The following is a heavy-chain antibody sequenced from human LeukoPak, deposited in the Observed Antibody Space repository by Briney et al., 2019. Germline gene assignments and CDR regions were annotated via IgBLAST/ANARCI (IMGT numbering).Heavy chain of an antibody. D-gene: IGHD2-15*01. CDR2: ISGSGGST. Sequence: GGPLRLSCAASGFTFSSYAMSWVRQAPGKGLEWVSGISGSGGSTYYADSVKGRFTISRDNSKNTLYLQMNSLRAEDTAVYYCAKASLSCSGGSCYGNYYYGMDAWGQGTTVTVSS. CDR3: AKASLSCSGGSCYGNYYYGMDA. CDR1: GFTFSSYA. V-gene: IGHV3-23*01. J-gene: IGHJ6*02.